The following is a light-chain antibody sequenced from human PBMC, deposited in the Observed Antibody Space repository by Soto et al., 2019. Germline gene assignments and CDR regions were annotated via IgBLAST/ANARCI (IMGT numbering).Light chain of an antibody. CDR3: CSYAGTYTLV. CDR2: DVS. CDR1: SSDVGGYNY. J-gene: IGLJ2*01. Sequence: QSALTQPRSVSGSPGQSVTISCTGTSSDVGGYNYVWWYQQHPGKAPKLMIYDVSKRPSGVPDRFSGSKSGNTASLTISGLQAEDEADYYCCSYAGTYTLVFGGGTKLTVL. V-gene: IGLV2-11*01.